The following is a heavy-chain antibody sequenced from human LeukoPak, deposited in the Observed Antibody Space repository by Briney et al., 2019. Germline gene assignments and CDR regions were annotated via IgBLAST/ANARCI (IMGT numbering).Heavy chain of an antibody. CDR2: IYHSGST. CDR1: GYSISSGYY. J-gene: IGHJ4*02. D-gene: IGHD5-12*01. Sequence: SETLSLTCAVSGYSISSGYYWGWIRQPPGKGLEWIGSIYHSGSTYYNPSLKSRVTISVDTSKNQFSLKLSSVTAADTAVYYCARGSSGYDWNFDYWGQGTLVTVSS. V-gene: IGHV4-38-2*01. CDR3: ARGSSGYDWNFDY.